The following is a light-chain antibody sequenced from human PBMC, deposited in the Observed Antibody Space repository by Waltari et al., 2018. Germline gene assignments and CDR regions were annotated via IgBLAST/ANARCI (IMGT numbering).Light chain of an antibody. CDR2: GNN. CDR3: QSYDSSLSGWV. J-gene: IGLJ3*02. Sequence: QSVLTQPPSVSGAPGQRVTISCTGSRPNIGAHYGVHWYQQLPGTAPKLLIYGNNNRPSGVPDRFSGSKSGTSASLAITGLQAEDEADYYCQSYDSSLSGWVFGGGTKLTVL. CDR1: RPNIGAHYG. V-gene: IGLV1-40*01.